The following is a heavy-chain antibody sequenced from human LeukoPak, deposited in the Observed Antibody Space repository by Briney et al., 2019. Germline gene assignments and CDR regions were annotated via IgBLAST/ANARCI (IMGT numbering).Heavy chain of an antibody. D-gene: IGHD6-19*01. J-gene: IGHJ3*02. CDR1: GFTFSSYG. Sequence: GRSLRLSCAASGFTFSSYGMHWVRQAPGKGLEWVAVISYDGSNKYYTDSVKGRFTISRDNSKNTLYLQMNSLRAEDTAVYYCAKVLSHGSGWFHAFDIWGQGTMVTVSS. V-gene: IGHV3-30*18. CDR3: AKVLSHGSGWFHAFDI. CDR2: ISYDGSNK.